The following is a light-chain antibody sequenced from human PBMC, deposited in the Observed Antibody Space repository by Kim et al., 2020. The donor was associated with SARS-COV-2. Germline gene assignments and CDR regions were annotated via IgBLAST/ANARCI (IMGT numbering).Light chain of an antibody. Sequence: GPLVPMSCTGTRRDVGGYNYVPWYQQQPGKAPRLMMFDVIKRPSGVPDRFSGSKSGNAASLTISGLQVEDEADYYCCSYAGTHTVVFGGGTQLTVL. CDR2: DVI. CDR1: RRDVGGYNY. CDR3: CSYAGTHTVV. J-gene: IGLJ2*01. V-gene: IGLV2-11*03.